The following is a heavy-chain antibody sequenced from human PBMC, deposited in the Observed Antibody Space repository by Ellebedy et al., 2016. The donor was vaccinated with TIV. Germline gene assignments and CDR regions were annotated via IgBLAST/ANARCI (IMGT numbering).Heavy chain of an antibody. J-gene: IGHJ4*02. CDR1: GFTFSSYN. D-gene: IGHD3-22*01. Sequence: GESLKISCAASGFTFSSYNMNWVRQAQGKGLDLVSYISSSSTTIYYADSVKGRFTISRDNGKNSLYLQMNSLRDEDTAVYYCVRDYYDSSGYYYGGHWGQGTLVTVSS. V-gene: IGHV3-48*02. CDR2: ISSSSTTI. CDR3: VRDYYDSSGYYYGGH.